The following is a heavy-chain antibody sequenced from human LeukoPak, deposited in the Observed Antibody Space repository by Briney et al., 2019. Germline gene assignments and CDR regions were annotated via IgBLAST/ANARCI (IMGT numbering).Heavy chain of an antibody. CDR3: AREAVAALDH. D-gene: IGHD6-19*01. CDR2: IRQDGSVK. V-gene: IGHV3-7*01. J-gene: IGHJ5*02. CDR1: GFTFRTYS. Sequence: GGSLRLSCAASGFTFRTYSMNWVRQAPGKGLEFVANIRQDGSVKNYVDSVKGRFSISRDNAKNSLYLQMNNLRVEDTAVYYCAREAVAALDHWGQGVLVTVSS.